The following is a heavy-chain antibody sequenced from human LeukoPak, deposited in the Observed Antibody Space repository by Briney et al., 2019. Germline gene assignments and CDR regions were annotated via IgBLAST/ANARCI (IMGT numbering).Heavy chain of an antibody. Sequence: GASVKVSCKVSGYTLTELSMHWVRQAPGKGLEWMGGFDPEDGETIYAQKFQGRVTMTEDTSTGTAYMELSSLRSEDTAVYYCATGQTDTAMRSNAFDIWGQGTMVTVSS. CDR2: FDPEDGET. CDR1: GYTLTELS. V-gene: IGHV1-24*01. J-gene: IGHJ3*02. CDR3: ATGQTDTAMRSNAFDI. D-gene: IGHD5-18*01.